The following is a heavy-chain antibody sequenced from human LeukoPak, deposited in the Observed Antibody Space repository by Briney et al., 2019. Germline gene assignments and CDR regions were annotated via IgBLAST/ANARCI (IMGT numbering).Heavy chain of an antibody. V-gene: IGHV4-34*01. Sequence: SETLSLTCAVYGGSFSGYYWSWIRQPPGKGLEWIGEINHSGSTNYNPSLKSRVTISVDTSKNQFSLKLSSVTAADTAVYYCARGHYGSGSNWIDPWGQGTLVTVSS. J-gene: IGHJ5*02. CDR3: ARGHYGSGSNWIDP. CDR2: INHSGST. CDR1: GGSFSGYY. D-gene: IGHD3-10*01.